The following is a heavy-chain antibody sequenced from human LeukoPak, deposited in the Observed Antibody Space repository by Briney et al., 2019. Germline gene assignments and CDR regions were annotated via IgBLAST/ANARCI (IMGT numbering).Heavy chain of an antibody. CDR2: ISSSSSYI. CDR3: ARLGVEYYYGSGPPTDY. J-gene: IGHJ4*02. D-gene: IGHD3-10*01. V-gene: IGHV3-21*01. CDR1: GFTFSSYS. Sequence: GGSLRLSCAASGFTFSSYSMNWVRQAPGKGLEWVSSISSSSSYIYYAGSVKGRFTISRDNAKNSLYLQMNSLRAEDTAVYYCARLGVEYYYGSGPPTDYWGQGTLVTVSS.